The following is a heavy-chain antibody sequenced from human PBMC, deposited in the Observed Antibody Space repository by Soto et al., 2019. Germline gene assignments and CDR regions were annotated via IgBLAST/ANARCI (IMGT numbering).Heavy chain of an antibody. D-gene: IGHD2-2*01. CDR1: GFTFRDYS. J-gene: IGHJ6*02. CDR2: ISGSITTI. V-gene: IGHV3-48*02. Sequence: GGSLRLSCAASGFTFRDYSMNWVRQAPGKGLEWISYISGSITTIYYAASVKGRFTISRDNARNSLYLQMNSLRDEDTAVYYCARDDTAVVGHPIGGVDVWGPGTTVTVSS. CDR3: ARDDTAVVGHPIGGVDV.